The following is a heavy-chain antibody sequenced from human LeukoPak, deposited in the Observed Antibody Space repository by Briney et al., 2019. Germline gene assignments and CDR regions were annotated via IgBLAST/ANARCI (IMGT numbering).Heavy chain of an antibody. J-gene: IGHJ4*02. CDR3: ARSDTHEGDY. Sequence: SETLSLTSTVSGGSISSYYWSWIRQPPGKGLEWIGYIYYSGSTNYHPSLKSRVTISVDTSKNQFSLKLSSVTAADTAVYYCARSDTHEGDYWGQGTLVTVSS. D-gene: IGHD5-18*01. CDR2: IYYSGST. V-gene: IGHV4-59*08. CDR1: GGSISSYY.